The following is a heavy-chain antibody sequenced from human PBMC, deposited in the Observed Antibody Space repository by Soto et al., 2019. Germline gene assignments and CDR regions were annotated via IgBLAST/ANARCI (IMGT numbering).Heavy chain of an antibody. D-gene: IGHD4-17*01. J-gene: IGHJ4*02. CDR2: INAGNGNT. CDR1: GYTFTSYA. Sequence: ASGKVSCKASGYTFTSYAMHWVRQAPGQRLEWMGWINAGNGNTKYSQKFQGRVTITRDTSASTAYMELSSLRSEDTAVYYCARVTLMTTVTTIDYWGQGTLVTVSS. CDR3: ARVTLMTTVTTIDY. V-gene: IGHV1-3*01.